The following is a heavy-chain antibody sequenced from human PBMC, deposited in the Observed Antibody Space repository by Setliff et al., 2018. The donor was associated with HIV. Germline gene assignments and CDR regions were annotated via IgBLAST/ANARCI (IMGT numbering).Heavy chain of an antibody. V-gene: IGHV1-24*01. CDR2: FDPEDGET. CDR3: ARGQYGDELFDY. CDR1: GYTLTELS. D-gene: IGHD4-17*01. J-gene: IGHJ4*02. Sequence: GASVKVSCKVSGYTLTELSMHWVRQAPGKGLEWMGGFDPEDGETIYAQKFQGRVTITADESTTTAYMELSSLRSEDTAVYYCARGQYGDELFDYWGQGTLVTVSS.